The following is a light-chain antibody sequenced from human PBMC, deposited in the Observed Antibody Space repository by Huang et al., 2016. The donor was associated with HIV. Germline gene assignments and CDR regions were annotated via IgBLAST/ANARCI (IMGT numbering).Light chain of an antibody. CDR1: QSVGTN. Sequence: EIVLTQSPVTLSLSPGDRATLSCRASQSVGTNLAWYQQKPGQAPRLLIYDASSRASGIPARFSGRGSGTDFTLTISSLEPEDFAIYYCQQRSNWLPLTFGGGTKVEMK. J-gene: IGKJ4*01. CDR2: DAS. CDR3: QQRSNWLPLT. V-gene: IGKV3-11*01.